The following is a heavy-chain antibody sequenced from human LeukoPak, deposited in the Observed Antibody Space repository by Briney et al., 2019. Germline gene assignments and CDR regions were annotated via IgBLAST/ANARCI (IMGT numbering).Heavy chain of an antibody. CDR2: ISGSGGST. J-gene: IGHJ4*02. V-gene: IGHV3-23*01. CDR1: GFTFSSYG. Sequence: GGSLRLSCAASGFTFSSYGMSWVRQAPGKGLEWVSAISGSGGSTYYADSVKGRFTISRDNSKNTLYLQMNSLRAEDTAVYYCAKDQGGKYYYDSSGYSDYWGQGTLVTVSS. D-gene: IGHD3-22*01. CDR3: AKDQGGKYYYDSSGYSDY.